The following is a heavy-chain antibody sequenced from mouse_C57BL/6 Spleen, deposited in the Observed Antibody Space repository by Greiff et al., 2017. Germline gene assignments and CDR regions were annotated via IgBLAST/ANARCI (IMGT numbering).Heavy chain of an antibody. CDR3: TTGANWDGDYAMDY. Sequence: VQLQQSGAELVRPGASVKLSCTASGFNIKDYYMHWVKQRPEQGLEWIGRIDPEDGDTEYAPKFQGKATMTADTSSNTAYLQLSSLTSEDTAVYYYTTGANWDGDYAMDYWGQGTSVTVSS. CDR2: IDPEDGDT. CDR1: GFNIKDYY. J-gene: IGHJ4*01. V-gene: IGHV14-1*01. D-gene: IGHD4-1*01.